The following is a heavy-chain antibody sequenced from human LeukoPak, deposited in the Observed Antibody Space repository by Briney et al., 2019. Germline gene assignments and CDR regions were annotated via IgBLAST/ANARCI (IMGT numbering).Heavy chain of an antibody. V-gene: IGHV1-8*01. Sequence: ASVRVSCKASGYTFTSYDINWVRQATGQGLEWMGWMNPNSGNTGYAQKFQGRVTMTRNTSISTAYMELSSLRSEDTAVYYCARGQGTGYSSGWDYYYMDVWGKGTTVTVSS. CDR3: ARGQGTGYSSGWDYYYMDV. J-gene: IGHJ6*03. CDR2: MNPNSGNT. CDR1: GYTFTSYD. D-gene: IGHD6-19*01.